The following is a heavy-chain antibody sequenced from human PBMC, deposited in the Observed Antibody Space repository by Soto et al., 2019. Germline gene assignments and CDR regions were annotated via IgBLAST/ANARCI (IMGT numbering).Heavy chain of an antibody. V-gene: IGHV3-49*03. J-gene: IGHJ4*02. Sequence: GWSLRLSCTASGFTFGDYAMSWFRQAPGKGLEWVGFIRSKAYGGTTGYAASVKGRFTISRDDSKSIAYLQMNSLKTEDTAVYYCNRITIFGVVILNWGQGTLVTVSS. CDR1: GFTFGDYA. CDR2: IRSKAYGGTT. CDR3: NRITIFGVVILN. D-gene: IGHD3-3*01.